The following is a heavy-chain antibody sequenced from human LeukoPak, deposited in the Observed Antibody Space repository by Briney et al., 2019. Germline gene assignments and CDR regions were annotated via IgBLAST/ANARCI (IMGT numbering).Heavy chain of an antibody. J-gene: IGHJ5*02. CDR2: MNPNSGNT. Sequence: ASVKVSCKASGYTFTSYDINWVRQATGQGLEWMGWMNPNSGNTGYEQKFQGRVTMTRNTSISTAYMELSSLRSEDTAVYYCARVSTMVRGVRYNWFDPWGQGTLVTVSS. D-gene: IGHD3-10*01. CDR1: GYTFTSYD. V-gene: IGHV1-8*01. CDR3: ARVSTMVRGVRYNWFDP.